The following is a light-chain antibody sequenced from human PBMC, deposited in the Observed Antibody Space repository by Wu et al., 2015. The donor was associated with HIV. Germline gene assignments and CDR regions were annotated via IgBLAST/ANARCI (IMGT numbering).Light chain of an antibody. J-gene: IGKJ2*01. Sequence: EIVLTQSPGTLSLSPGESATLSCKASQSVSNSHLAWYQQKPGQAPRLLIYGASTRATGIPDRFSGSGSGTDFTLTITRLEPEDFAMYYCQQYDSSPYTFGQGTKLEIK. CDR1: QSVSNSH. V-gene: IGKV3-20*01. CDR2: GAS. CDR3: QQYDSSPYT.